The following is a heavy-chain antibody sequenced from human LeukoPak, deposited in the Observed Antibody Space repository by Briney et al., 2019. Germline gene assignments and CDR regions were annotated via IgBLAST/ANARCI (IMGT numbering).Heavy chain of an antibody. CDR1: GFTFSSYS. J-gene: IGHJ4*02. Sequence: GGSLRLSCAASGFTFSSYSMNWVRQAPGKGMEWVSYISSSSSTIYYADSVKGRFTISRDNAKNSLYLQMNSLRAEDTAVYYCAREEYYYDSSSYYLPYYFDYWGQGTLVTVSS. V-gene: IGHV3-48*01. CDR2: ISSSSSTI. D-gene: IGHD3-22*01. CDR3: AREEYYYDSSSYYLPYYFDY.